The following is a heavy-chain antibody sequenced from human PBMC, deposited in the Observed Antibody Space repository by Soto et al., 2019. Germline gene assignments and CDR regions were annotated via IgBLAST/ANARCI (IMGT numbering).Heavy chain of an antibody. CDR2: IWYDGSNK. CDR3: ARDPGAGTGDYVVY. J-gene: IGHJ4*02. V-gene: IGHV3-33*01. CDR1: GFTFSSYG. Sequence: QVQLVESGGGVVQPGRSLRLSCAASGFTFSSYGMHWVRQAPGKGLEWVAVIWYDGSNKYYADSVKGRFTISRDNSKNTLYLQMNSLRAEDTAVYYCARDPGAGTGDYVVYWGQGTLVTVSS. D-gene: IGHD3-10*01.